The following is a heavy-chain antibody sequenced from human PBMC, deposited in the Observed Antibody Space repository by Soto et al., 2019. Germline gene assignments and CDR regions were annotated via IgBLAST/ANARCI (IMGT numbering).Heavy chain of an antibody. CDR3: AKPIAVAVAFDY. D-gene: IGHD6-19*01. CDR1: GFTFSSYG. V-gene: IGHV3-30*18. Sequence: QVQLVESGGGVVQPGRSLRLSCAASGFTFSSYGMHWVRQAPGKGLEGVAVISYDGSNKYYADSVKGRFTISRDNSKNTLYLQMNSLRAEDTAVYYCAKPIAVAVAFDYWGQGTLVTVSS. CDR2: ISYDGSNK. J-gene: IGHJ4*02.